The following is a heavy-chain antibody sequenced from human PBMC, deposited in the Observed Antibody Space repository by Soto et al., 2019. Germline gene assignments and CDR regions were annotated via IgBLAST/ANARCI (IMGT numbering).Heavy chain of an antibody. CDR1: GFTFNTFE. V-gene: IGHV3-23*01. J-gene: IGHJ5*01. D-gene: IGHD3-16*01. CDR2: ISTDSSRA. Sequence: EVQLLESGGGLVQPGGSLRISCAASGFTFNTFEMSWVRQAPGRGLEWVSFISTDSSRAYYADAVKGRFTISRDNSKHTLYLQMNSLTAEDKAVYACVKGGWLDFWGQGTLVTVSS. CDR3: VKGGWLDF.